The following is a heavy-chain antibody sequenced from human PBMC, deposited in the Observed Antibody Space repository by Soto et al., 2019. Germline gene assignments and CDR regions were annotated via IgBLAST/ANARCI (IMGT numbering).Heavy chain of an antibody. D-gene: IGHD2-8*02. CDR2: IRSKVNNYAT. J-gene: IGHJ2*01. CDR1: EFTFSDSS. CDR3: TRHETAMGGVWYFDL. Sequence: EVQLVESGGGLVQPGGSLKLSCAASEFTFSDSSIHWVRQASGKGLEWLGRIRSKVNNYATTYGASVKGRFTISRDDSKSPSYLQRNSLRTEDAALYYCTRHETAMGGVWYFDLWGRGTLVTVSS. V-gene: IGHV3-73*02.